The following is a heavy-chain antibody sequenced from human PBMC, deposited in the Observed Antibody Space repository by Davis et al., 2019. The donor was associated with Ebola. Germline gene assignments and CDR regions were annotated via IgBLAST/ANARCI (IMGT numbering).Heavy chain of an antibody. CDR3: AKVRYSSGWYVDDYFDY. CDR2: ISGSGGST. V-gene: IGHV3-23*01. Sequence: GESLKISCAASGFTFSSYAMSWVRQAPGKGLEWVSAISGSGGSTYYADSVKGRFTIPRDNSKNTLYLQMNSLRAEDTAVYYCAKVRYSSGWYVDDYFDYWGQGTLVTVSS. CDR1: GFTFSSYA. D-gene: IGHD6-19*01. J-gene: IGHJ4*02.